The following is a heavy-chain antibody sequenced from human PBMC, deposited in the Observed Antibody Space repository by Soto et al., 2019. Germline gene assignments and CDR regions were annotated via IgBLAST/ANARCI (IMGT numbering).Heavy chain of an antibody. CDR2: IIPIFGTA. D-gene: IGHD2-2*02. CDR3: ARGGYCSSTSCYKVGYSYGDYYYGMDV. J-gene: IGHJ6*02. V-gene: IGHV1-69*13. Sequence: ASVKVSCKASGGTFSSYAISWVRQAPGQGLEWMGGIIPIFGTANYAQKFQGRVTITADESTSTAYMELSSLRSEDTAVHYCARGGYCSSTSCYKVGYSYGDYYYGMDVWGQGTTVTVSS. CDR1: GGTFSSYA.